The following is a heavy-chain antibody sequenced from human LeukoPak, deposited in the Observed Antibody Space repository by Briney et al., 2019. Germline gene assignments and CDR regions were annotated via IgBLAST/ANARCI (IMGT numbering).Heavy chain of an antibody. Sequence: PGGSLRLSCAASGFTLSSYSMNWVRQAPGKGLEWVSSISSSSSYIYYADSVKGRFTISRDNAKNSLYLRMNSLRAEDTAVYYCARASGYCSGGSCPAAEYLQHWGQGTLVTVSS. V-gene: IGHV3-21*01. D-gene: IGHD2-15*01. CDR1: GFTLSSYS. CDR2: ISSSSSYI. CDR3: ARASGYCSGGSCPAAEYLQH. J-gene: IGHJ1*01.